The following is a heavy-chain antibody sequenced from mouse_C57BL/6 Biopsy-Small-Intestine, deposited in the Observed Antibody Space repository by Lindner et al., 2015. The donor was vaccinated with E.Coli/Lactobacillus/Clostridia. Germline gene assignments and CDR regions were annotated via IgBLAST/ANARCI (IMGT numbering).Heavy chain of an antibody. V-gene: IGHV1-82*01. Sequence: VQLQESGPELVKPGASVKISCKASGYAFSSSWMNWVKQRPGKGLEWIGRIYPGDGDTNYNGKFKGKATLTADKSSSTAYMQLSSLTSEDSAVYFCARNPFDYYGSQYYYAMDYWGQGTSVTVSS. J-gene: IGHJ4*01. CDR2: IYPGDGDT. CDR3: ARNPFDYYGSQYYYAMDY. CDR1: GYAFSSSW. D-gene: IGHD1-1*01.